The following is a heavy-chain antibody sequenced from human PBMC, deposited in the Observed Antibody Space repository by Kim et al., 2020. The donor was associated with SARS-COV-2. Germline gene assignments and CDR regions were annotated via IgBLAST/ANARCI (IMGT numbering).Heavy chain of an antibody. CDR3: ATDNGYSYGYCFDY. Sequence: ASVKVSCKASGYTFTSYAMHWVRQAPGQRLERMGWINAGNGNTKYSQKFQGRVTITRDTSASTAYMELSSLRSEDTAVYYCATDNGYSYGYCFDYWGQGTLVPVSS. CDR1: GYTFTSYA. J-gene: IGHJ4*02. CDR2: INAGNGNT. D-gene: IGHD5-18*01. V-gene: IGHV1-3*01.